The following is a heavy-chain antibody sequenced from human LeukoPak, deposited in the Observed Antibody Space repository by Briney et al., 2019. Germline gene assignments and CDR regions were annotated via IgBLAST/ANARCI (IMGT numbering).Heavy chain of an antibody. V-gene: IGHV4-61*01. CDR1: GGSVSSGSYY. CDR3: ARDGWYYYGMNV. CDR2: IYYSGST. D-gene: IGHD3-10*01. Sequence: SETLSLTCTVSGGSVSSGSYYWSWIRQPPGKGLEWIGYIYYSGSTNYNPSLKSRVTISVDTSKNQFSLKLSSVTAADTAVYYCARDGWYYYGMNVWGQGTTVTVSS. J-gene: IGHJ6*02.